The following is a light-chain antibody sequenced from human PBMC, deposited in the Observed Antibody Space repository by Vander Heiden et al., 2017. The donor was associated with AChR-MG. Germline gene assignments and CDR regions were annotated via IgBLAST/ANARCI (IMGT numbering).Light chain of an antibody. V-gene: IGLV3-1*01. Sequence: SYELTQPPSVSVSPGQTASITCSGDKLGHKYSCWYQQKPGQPPVLVLYQDTERPSGIPERFSGSNSGNTATLTISGTQAMDEADYYCQAWDSSTVVFGTGTKVTVL. CDR2: QDT. CDR1: KLGHKY. CDR3: QAWDSSTVV. J-gene: IGLJ1*01.